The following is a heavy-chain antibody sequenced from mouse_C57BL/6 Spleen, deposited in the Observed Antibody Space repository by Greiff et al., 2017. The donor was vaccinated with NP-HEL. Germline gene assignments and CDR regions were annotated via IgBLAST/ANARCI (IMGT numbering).Heavy chain of an antibody. Sequence: EVKLMESGPELVKPGASVKIPCKASGYTFTDYNMDWVKQSHGKSLEWIGDINPNNGGTIYNQKFKGKATLTVDKSSSTAYMELRSLTSEDTAVYYCAKGDYGSSHWYFDVWGTGTTVTVSS. D-gene: IGHD1-1*01. CDR3: AKGDYGSSHWYFDV. CDR1: GYTFTDYN. CDR2: INPNNGGT. V-gene: IGHV1-18*01. J-gene: IGHJ1*03.